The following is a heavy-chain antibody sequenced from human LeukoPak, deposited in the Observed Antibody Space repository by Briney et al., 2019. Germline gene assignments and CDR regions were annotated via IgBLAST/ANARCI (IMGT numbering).Heavy chain of an antibody. J-gene: IGHJ4*02. CDR1: GFTFSNYA. CDR2: ISGSGGRT. Sequence: GGSLRLSCAASGFTFSNYAMSWVRQAPGKGLEWVSSISGSGGRTYYADSVKGRFTISRDNSKNTLYLQMNSLRAHETAVYDCASRPGADIGPLVFWGQGTLVTVSS. CDR3: ASRPGADIGPLVF. V-gene: IGHV3-23*01. D-gene: IGHD2-2*01.